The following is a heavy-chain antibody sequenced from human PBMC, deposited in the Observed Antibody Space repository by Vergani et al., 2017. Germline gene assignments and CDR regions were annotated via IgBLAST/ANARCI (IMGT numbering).Heavy chain of an antibody. Sequence: EVKLVQSGVEVKTPGESLKISCKGSGYRFTSYWIAWVRQMPGKGLEWMGIIFPTDSDTKYSPSFQGQVTMSVDQSISTAYLQWDSLKASDTAMYFCARTGNPYYYYGIDVWGQGTTVTVSS. CDR3: ARTGNPYYYYGIDV. J-gene: IGHJ6*02. V-gene: IGHV5-51*01. CDR1: GYRFTSYW. CDR2: IFPTDSDT.